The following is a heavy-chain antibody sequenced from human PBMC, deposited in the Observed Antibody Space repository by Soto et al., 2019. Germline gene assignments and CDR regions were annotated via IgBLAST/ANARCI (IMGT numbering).Heavy chain of an antibody. J-gene: IGHJ6*02. V-gene: IGHV3-30-3*01. Sequence: AGGSLRLSCAASGFTFSSYAMHWVRQAPGKGLEWVAVISYDGSNKYYADSVKGRFTISRDNSKNTLYLQMNSLRAEDTAVYYCARAFRGVADTGGMDVWGQGTTVTVS. CDR2: ISYDGSNK. CDR3: ARAFRGVADTGGMDV. D-gene: IGHD6-19*01. CDR1: GFTFSSYA.